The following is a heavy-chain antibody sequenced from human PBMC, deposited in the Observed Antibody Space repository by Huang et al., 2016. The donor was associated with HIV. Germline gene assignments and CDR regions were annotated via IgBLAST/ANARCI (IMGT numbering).Heavy chain of an antibody. CDR1: GFTFDDYA. CDR2: ISGNSKSI. CDR3: AKDASSGYSSGHSGFKVYFFDF. D-gene: IGHD5-18*01. Sequence: EVQLVESGGGLVQPGRSLRLSCAASGFTFDDYAFHWVRQAPGKGLGGVPGISGNSKSIDYADSVKGRFTITRDNAKNSLYLEMKSLRVEDTALYYCAKDASSGYSSGHSGFKVYFFDFWGQGTLVTVSS. V-gene: IGHV3-9*01. J-gene: IGHJ4*02.